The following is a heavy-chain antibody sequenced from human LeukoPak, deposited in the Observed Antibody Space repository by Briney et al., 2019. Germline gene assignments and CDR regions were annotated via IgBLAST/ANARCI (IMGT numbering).Heavy chain of an antibody. CDR2: ISSGSSYI. Sequence: GGSLRLSCAASGFTFTSYSINWVRQAPGKGLEWVSSISSGSSYINYADSVKGRFTISRDNAKNSLYLQMNSLRVEDTAVYYCARGRFFGYWGQGTLVTVSS. CDR1: GFTFTSYS. J-gene: IGHJ4*02. V-gene: IGHV3-21*01. CDR3: ARGRFFGY.